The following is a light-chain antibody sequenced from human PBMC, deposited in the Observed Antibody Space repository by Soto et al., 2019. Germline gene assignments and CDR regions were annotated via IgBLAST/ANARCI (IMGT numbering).Light chain of an antibody. Sequence: EIVLTQSPATLSLSPGERATLSGRASQSVSSYLAWYQQKPGQAPRLLIYDASNRATGIPARFSGSGSGTDFTLIISSLEPEDFAVYYCQQRSNSPLTFGPGTKVDIK. CDR3: QQRSNSPLT. CDR2: DAS. CDR1: QSVSSY. V-gene: IGKV3-11*01. J-gene: IGKJ3*01.